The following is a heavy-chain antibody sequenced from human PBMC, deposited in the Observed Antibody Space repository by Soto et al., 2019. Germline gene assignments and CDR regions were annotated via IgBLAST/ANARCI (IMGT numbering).Heavy chain of an antibody. CDR2: ISSLSTPR. CDR1: GFSFSGYS. J-gene: IGHJ4*02. D-gene: IGHD1-26*01. Sequence: GGSLRLSCAASGFSFSGYSMNWVRQAPGKGLEWISYISSLSTPRYYAESVEGRFIISRDNAKNSLYLQMNSLRDEDTAVYFCAREDILGARSFDYWGQGTLVTVYS. CDR3: AREDILGARSFDY. V-gene: IGHV3-48*02.